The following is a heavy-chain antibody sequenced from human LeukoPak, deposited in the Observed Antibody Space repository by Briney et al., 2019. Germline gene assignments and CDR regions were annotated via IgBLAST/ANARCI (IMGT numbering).Heavy chain of an antibody. V-gene: IGHV3-23*01. CDR1: GFTFSSYA. Sequence: PGGSLRLSCAASGFTFSSYAMSWVRQAPGKGLEWVSSISSRGRNTYYSDSVKGRFTISRDNSKNTLYLQMSSLRAEDTAVYYCAKRDRPCSGDCSAPYYFDYWGQETLVTVSS. CDR3: AKRDRPCSGDCSAPYYFDY. CDR2: ISSRGRNT. J-gene: IGHJ4*02. D-gene: IGHD2-21*02.